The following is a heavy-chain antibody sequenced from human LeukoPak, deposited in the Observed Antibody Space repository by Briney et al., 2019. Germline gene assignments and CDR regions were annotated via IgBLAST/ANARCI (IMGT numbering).Heavy chain of an antibody. CDR2: ISVHHGTT. D-gene: IGHD4-17*01. V-gene: IGHV1-18*01. CDR3: ARDLESDEGDYGDVLPGY. J-gene: IGHJ4*02. Sequence: GASVKVSCKTSGYTFSKFVITWVRQAPGQGLESMGWISVHHGTTHYVEKFHDRLTLTTDTSTRTAYMELKSLTSDDTAAYYCARDLESDEGDYGDVLPGYWGQGTLVTVS. CDR1: GYTFSKFV.